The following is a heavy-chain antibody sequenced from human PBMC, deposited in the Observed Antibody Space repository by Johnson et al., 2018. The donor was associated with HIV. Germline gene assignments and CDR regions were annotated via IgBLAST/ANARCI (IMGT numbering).Heavy chain of an antibody. CDR1: TFTFSSYG. V-gene: IGHV3-74*01. J-gene: IGHJ3*02. D-gene: IGHD4-23*01. CDR3: ARDNGGAFDI. CDR2: INTDGTNS. Sequence: VQLVESGGGVVQTGRSLRLSCAVSTFTFSSYGMHWVRQAPGKGLVWVSRINTDGTNSAFAEFLKGRSTISRDNAKSTLYLQMNSLRAEDTAVYYCARDNGGAFDIWGPGTMVTVSS.